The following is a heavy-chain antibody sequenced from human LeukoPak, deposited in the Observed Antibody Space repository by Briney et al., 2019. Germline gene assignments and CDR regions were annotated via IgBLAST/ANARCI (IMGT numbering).Heavy chain of an antibody. CDR2: INPNSGGT. CDR3: ARGISGSFSDDAFDI. D-gene: IGHD1-26*01. CDR1: GYTFTGYY. J-gene: IGHJ3*02. V-gene: IGHV1-2*02. Sequence: ASVKVSCKASGYTFTGYYMHWVRQAPGQGLEWMGWINPNSGGTNYAQKLQGRVTMTRDTSISTAYMELSRLRSDDTAVYYCARGISGSFSDDAFDIWGQGTMVTVSS.